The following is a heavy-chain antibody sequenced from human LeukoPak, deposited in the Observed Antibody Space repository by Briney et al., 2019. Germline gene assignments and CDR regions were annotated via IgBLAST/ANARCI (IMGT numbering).Heavy chain of an antibody. V-gene: IGHV1-2*02. Sequence: VASVKVSCKASGYTFTGYYMHWVRQAPGQGLEWMGWINPNSGGTNYAQKLQGRVTMTRDTSTSTVYMELSSLRSEDTAVYYCARDAWGWDNSDYYHPVNYFDYWGQGTLVTVSS. CDR3: ARDAWGWDNSDYYHPVNYFDY. CDR1: GYTFTGYY. D-gene: IGHD3-22*01. J-gene: IGHJ4*02. CDR2: INPNSGGT.